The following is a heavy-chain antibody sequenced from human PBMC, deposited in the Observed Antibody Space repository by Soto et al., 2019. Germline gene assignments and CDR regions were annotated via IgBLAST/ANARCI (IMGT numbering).Heavy chain of an antibody. CDR1: GFTISSYW. Sequence: PGRLMRLPCAASGFTISSYWMHRVRKAQGKGLVWVSRINLDGSSTTYADSVKGRFTISRDNAKNTLYLQMNSLRAEDTAVYYCARRTQNLDSWGQGILVSVSS. CDR3: ARRTQNLDS. CDR2: INLDGSST. J-gene: IGHJ4*02. V-gene: IGHV3-74*01.